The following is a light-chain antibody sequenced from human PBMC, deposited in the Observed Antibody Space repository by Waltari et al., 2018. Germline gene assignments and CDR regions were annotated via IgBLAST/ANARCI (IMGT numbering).Light chain of an antibody. Sequence: QSVLTQPPSASGTPGQRVTISCSGSSSNIGSNTVNWYQQLPGTAPNPPISSNNQRPSGVPDRVSGAKSGTSASLAISGLQSEDEADYYCAAWDDSLSALYVFGTGTKVTVL. V-gene: IGLV1-44*01. CDR3: AAWDDSLSALYV. CDR2: SNN. J-gene: IGLJ1*01. CDR1: SSNIGSNT.